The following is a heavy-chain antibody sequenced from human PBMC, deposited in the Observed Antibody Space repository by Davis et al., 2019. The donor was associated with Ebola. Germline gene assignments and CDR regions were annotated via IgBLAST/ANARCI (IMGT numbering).Heavy chain of an antibody. J-gene: IGHJ2*01. CDR1: GGSISSSNW. CDR3: ASYSSGWYRDWYFDL. D-gene: IGHD6-19*01. V-gene: IGHV4-4*02. Sequence: MPSETLSLTCAVSGGSISSSNWWSWVRQSPGKGLEWIGEIYHSGSTNYNPSLKSRVTISVDKSKNQFSLKLSSVTAADTAVYYCASYSSGWYRDWYFDLWGRGTLVTVSS. CDR2: IYHSGST.